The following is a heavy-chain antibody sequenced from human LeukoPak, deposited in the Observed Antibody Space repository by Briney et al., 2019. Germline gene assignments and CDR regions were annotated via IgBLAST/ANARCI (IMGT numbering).Heavy chain of an antibody. CDR3: ARGMWFGEDRWFDP. V-gene: IGHV1-2*02. CDR1: GYTFTVYY. CDR2: ISPNSGGT. Sequence: ASVKVSCKASGYTFTVYYMHWVRQAPGQGLEWMGWISPNSGGTNYAQKFQGRVTMTRDKSITTAYMELSRLRSDDTAVYYCARGMWFGEDRWFDPWGQGTLVTVSS. J-gene: IGHJ5*02. D-gene: IGHD3-10*01.